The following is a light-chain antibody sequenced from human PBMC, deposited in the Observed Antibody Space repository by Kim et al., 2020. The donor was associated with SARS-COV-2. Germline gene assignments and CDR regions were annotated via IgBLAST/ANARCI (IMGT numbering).Light chain of an antibody. Sequence: EIVLTQSPGTLSLSPGERATLSCRASQSVSSSSLAWYQHKPGQAPRLLIYGASNRATGLPDRFRGSGSGTDFTLTITRLEPEDFAVYYCQQYGGAPWTFGQGTKLEI. V-gene: IGKV3-20*01. CDR1: QSVSSSS. J-gene: IGKJ2*02. CDR2: GAS. CDR3: QQYGGAPWT.